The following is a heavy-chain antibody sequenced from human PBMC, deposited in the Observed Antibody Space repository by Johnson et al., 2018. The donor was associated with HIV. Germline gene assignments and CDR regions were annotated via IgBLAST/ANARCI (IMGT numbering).Heavy chain of an antibody. CDR2: ISYDGSNK. V-gene: IGHV3-30*14. CDR1: GFTFSSYA. Sequence: QVHLVESGGGVVQPGRSLRLSCAASGFTFSSYAMHWVRQAPGKGLEWVAVISYDGSNKYYADSVKGRFTISRDNSKNTLYLQMNSLRAEDTAVYYCARAGDYDAFDIWGQGTMVTVS. J-gene: IGHJ3*02. CDR3: ARAGDYDAFDI. D-gene: IGHD3-16*01.